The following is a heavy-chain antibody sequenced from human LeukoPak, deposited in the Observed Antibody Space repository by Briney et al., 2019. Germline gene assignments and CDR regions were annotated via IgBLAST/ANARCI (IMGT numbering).Heavy chain of an antibody. CDR2: IYDSGYT. J-gene: IGHJ5*02. Sequence: SETLSLTCTVSGGSISSSSFYWSWIRQPPGKGLEWIGYIYDSGYTKYSPSLKSRVTISVDMSKNHFSLKLTSVTAADTAVYYCARAGGDHPFDPWGQGALVTVSS. V-gene: IGHV4-61*03. D-gene: IGHD4-17*01. CDR3: ARAGGDHPFDP. CDR1: GGSISSSSFY.